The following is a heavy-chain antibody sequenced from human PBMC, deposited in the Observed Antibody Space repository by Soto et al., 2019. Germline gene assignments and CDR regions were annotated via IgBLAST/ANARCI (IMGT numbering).Heavy chain of an antibody. J-gene: IGHJ4*02. V-gene: IGHV5-51*01. D-gene: IGHD5-12*01. CDR2: FYPGDSET. Sequence: PGESLKISCEASGYSFTDYWIVWVRQLPEKGLEWMGIFYPGDSETKYSPSFQGQVTLSADKSINTAYLQWSSLQASDTATYFCARSPAGNSVAPFDYWGQGTVVTVS. CDR3: ARSPAGNSVAPFDY. CDR1: GYSFTDYW.